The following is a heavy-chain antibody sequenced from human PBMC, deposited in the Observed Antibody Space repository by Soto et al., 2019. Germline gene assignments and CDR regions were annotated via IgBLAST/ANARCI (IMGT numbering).Heavy chain of an antibody. CDR1: GFTFSSYG. CDR2: IWYDGSNK. Sequence: QVQLVESGGGVVQPGRSLRLSCAASGFTFSSYGMHWVRQAPGKGLEWVAVIWYDGSNKYYADSVKGRFTISRDNSKNTLYLQMNSLRAEDRAVYYCAREEIYGSGEEYGMDVWGQGTTVTVSS. J-gene: IGHJ6*01. V-gene: IGHV3-33*01. CDR3: AREEIYGSGEEYGMDV. D-gene: IGHD3-10*01.